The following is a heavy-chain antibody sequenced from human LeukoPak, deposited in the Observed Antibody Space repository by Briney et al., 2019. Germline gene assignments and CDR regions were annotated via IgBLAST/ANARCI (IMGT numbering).Heavy chain of an antibody. J-gene: IGHJ6*02. D-gene: IGHD6-19*01. CDR2: IIGSGGST. Sequence: GGSLRLSCAASGFTFSSYAMSWVRQAPGKGLEWVSAIIGSGGSTYYADSVKGRFTISRDNSKNTLYLQMNSLRAEDTAVYYCAKDADSSGWYWLGSYYGMDVWGQGTTVTVSS. CDR3: AKDADSSGWYWLGSYYGMDV. CDR1: GFTFSSYA. V-gene: IGHV3-23*01.